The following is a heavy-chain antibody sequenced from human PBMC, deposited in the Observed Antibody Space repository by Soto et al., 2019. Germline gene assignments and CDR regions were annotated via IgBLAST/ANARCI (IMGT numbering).Heavy chain of an antibody. Sequence: GGSLRLSCEGSGFTFSAYAMNWVRQAPGKGLEWVSYISSSSSYTNYADSVKGRFTISRDNAKNSLYLQMNSLRAEDTAVYYCARDPRAGSSWYTGNWFDPWGQGTLVTVSS. D-gene: IGHD6-13*01. CDR1: GFTFSAYA. CDR2: ISSSSSYT. J-gene: IGHJ5*02. CDR3: ARDPRAGSSWYTGNWFDP. V-gene: IGHV3-11*06.